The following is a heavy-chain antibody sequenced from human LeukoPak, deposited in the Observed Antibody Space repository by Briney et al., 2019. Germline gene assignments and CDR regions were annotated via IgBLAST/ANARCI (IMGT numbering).Heavy chain of an antibody. V-gene: IGHV1-24*01. J-gene: IGHJ6*02. CDR1: GYTLTELS. CDR2: FDPEDGET. Sequence: ASVKVSCKVSGYTLTELSMHWVRQAPGKGLEWMGGFDPEDGETIYAQKFQGRVTMTEDTSTDTAYMELSSLRSEDTAVYYCATTPPDEQWLTQNFQHWGQGTTVTVSS. CDR3: ATTPPDEQWLTQNFQH. D-gene: IGHD6-19*01.